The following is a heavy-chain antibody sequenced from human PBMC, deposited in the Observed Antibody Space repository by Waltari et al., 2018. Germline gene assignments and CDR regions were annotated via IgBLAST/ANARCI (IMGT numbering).Heavy chain of an antibody. J-gene: IGHJ3*02. CDR2: ISFSGTT. D-gene: IGHD3-22*01. CDR1: GGSISSHY. CDR3: ARDRDDSSGTDALDI. V-gene: IGHV4-59*11. Sequence: QVQLQESGPRLVKPSETPSLACTVSGGSISSHYWTWIRQPPGKGLEWMGYISFSGTTTYSPSLKSRVTISVDTSKNQVSLKLNSVTAADTAVYYCARDRDDSSGTDALDIWGQGTMVTVSS.